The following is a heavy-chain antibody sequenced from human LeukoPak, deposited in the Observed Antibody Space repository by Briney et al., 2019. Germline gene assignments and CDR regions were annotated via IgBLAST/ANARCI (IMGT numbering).Heavy chain of an antibody. CDR3: TRESGPYCPFGY. D-gene: IGHD1-26*01. J-gene: IGHJ4*02. V-gene: IGHV4-4*02. Sequence: PSGTLSLTCGVSGGSITSTNWWSWVRQPSGQGLEWIGEISLTGRTNYNPSLIGRVIMSLDESRNQLSLTLTSVTAADTAMYYCTRESGPYCPFGYWGQGTLVVVSS. CDR1: GGSITSTNW. CDR2: ISLTGRT.